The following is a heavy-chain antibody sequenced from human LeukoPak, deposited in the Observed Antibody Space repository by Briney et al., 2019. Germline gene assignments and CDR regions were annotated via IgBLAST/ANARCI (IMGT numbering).Heavy chain of an antibody. CDR2: INPSGGST. Sequence: ASVKVSCKASGYIFTSYNINWVRQAPGQGLDWMGIINPSGGSTNYAQKFQGRVTITADESTSTAYMELSSLRSEDTAVYYCAREVSYYYYYYMDVWGKGTTVTISS. J-gene: IGHJ6*03. CDR3: AREVSYYYYYYMDV. CDR1: GYIFTSYN. V-gene: IGHV1-46*01.